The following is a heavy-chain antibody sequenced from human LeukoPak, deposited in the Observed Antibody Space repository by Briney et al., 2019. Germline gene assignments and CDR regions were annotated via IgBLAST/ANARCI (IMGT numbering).Heavy chain of an antibody. CDR2: IYQSGTT. CDR1: GGSITSNGYY. V-gene: IGHV4-39*07. Sequence: SETLSLTCIVSGGSITSNGYYWAWIRQPPGMGLVWMGSIYQSGTTYYNSSLKSRVSMSIATSKNQFSLTLRSVTAADTAVYFCARGGTMVSTIGYWGQGTLVTVSS. CDR3: ARGGTMVSTIGY. J-gene: IGHJ4*02. D-gene: IGHD4/OR15-4a*01.